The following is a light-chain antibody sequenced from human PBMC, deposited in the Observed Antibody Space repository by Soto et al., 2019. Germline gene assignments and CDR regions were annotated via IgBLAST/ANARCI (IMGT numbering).Light chain of an antibody. Sequence: DIVMTQSADSLAVSLVERASISCKSSQIVLYSSDNKNYLGWYQQKPGQPPKLLIYLASTRESGVPDRFSGRGSGTDLTLTISSLQAEDVALYYCLQYLSIPRKFGKGTKVDI. V-gene: IGKV4-1*01. CDR3: LQYLSIPRK. CDR2: LAS. CDR1: QIVLYSSDNKNY. J-gene: IGKJ1*01.